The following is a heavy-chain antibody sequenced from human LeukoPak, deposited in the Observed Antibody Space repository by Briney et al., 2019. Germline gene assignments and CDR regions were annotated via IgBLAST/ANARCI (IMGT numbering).Heavy chain of an antibody. CDR3: ANIWFGELPFDY. V-gene: IGHV3-74*01. D-gene: IGHD3-10*01. Sequence: GSLRLSCAASGFTFSSYWMHWVRQAPGEGLVWVSRIKSDGSVTWYADSVKGRFTISRDNTKNMLYLQMNSLRAEDTAVYYCANIWFGELPFDYWGQGTLVTVSS. CDR2: IKSDGSVT. J-gene: IGHJ4*02. CDR1: GFTFSSYW.